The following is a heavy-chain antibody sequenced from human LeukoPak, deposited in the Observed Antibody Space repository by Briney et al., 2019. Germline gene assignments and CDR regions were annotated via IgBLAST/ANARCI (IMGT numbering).Heavy chain of an antibody. V-gene: IGHV4-34*01. CDR2: INHSGST. Sequence: SETLSLTCAVYGGSFSGYYWSWIRQPPGKGLEWIGEINHSGSTNYNPSLKSRVTISVDTSKNQFSLKLSSVTAADTAVYYCARGVGGLLSYYYYYYMDVWGKGTTVTISS. J-gene: IGHJ6*03. CDR1: GGSFSGYY. D-gene: IGHD3-10*01. CDR3: ARGVGGLLSYYYYYYMDV.